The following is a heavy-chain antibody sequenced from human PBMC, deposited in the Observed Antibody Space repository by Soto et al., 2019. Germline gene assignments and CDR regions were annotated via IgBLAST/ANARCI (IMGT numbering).Heavy chain of an antibody. V-gene: IGHV1-2*02. CDR2: INPKSGVT. CDR1: GYTFTGYY. CDR3: ARDMAYGDFLPALF. D-gene: IGHD4-17*01. Sequence: QGQLVQSGAEVKKPGASVKVSCKASGYTFTGYYIHWVRQAPGQGLEWMGWINPKSGVTNYAQKFQGRATMITDTSISTAYMELSRLRSDDTAVYCCARDMAYGDFLPALFWGQGTLVTVSS. J-gene: IGHJ4*02.